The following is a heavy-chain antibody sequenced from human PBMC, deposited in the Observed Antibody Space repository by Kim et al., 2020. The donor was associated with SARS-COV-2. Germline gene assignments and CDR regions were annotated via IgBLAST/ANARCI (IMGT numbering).Heavy chain of an antibody. CDR1: GGSISSDIYY. J-gene: IGHJ4*02. V-gene: IGHV4-39*01. D-gene: IGHD1-7*01. CDR2: IYSSGST. CDR3: ARHHPVGTGTTSLPPPFEY. Sequence: SETLSLTCTVSGGSISSDIYYWGWIRQTPGKGLEWIGTIYSSGSTYYNPSLKSRVTISVDTSKNQFSLKLSSVTAADTAVYHCARHHPVGTGTTSLPPPFEYWGQGTLVTVSS.